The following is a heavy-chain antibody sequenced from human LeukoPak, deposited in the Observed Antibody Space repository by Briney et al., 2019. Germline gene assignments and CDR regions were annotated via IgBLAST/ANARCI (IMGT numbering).Heavy chain of an antibody. J-gene: IGHJ4*02. Sequence: PSETLTLTCTVFGGSISSYYWSWIRQPPGKGLEWIGYIYYSGSTNYNPSLKSRVTISVDTSKNQFSLKLSSVTAADTAVYYCARMVRGVIIDYWGQGTLVTVSS. CDR1: GGSISSYY. D-gene: IGHD3-10*01. CDR3: ARMVRGVIIDY. V-gene: IGHV4-59*01. CDR2: IYYSGST.